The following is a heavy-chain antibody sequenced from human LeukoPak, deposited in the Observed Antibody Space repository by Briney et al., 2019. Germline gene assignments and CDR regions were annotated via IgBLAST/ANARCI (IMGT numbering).Heavy chain of an antibody. CDR3: ARAGYYGISVNDAFDV. V-gene: IGHV3-21*01. Sequence: RGSLRLSCAASGFTFSSYSMNWVRQAPGKGLEWVSYISSSSSYIYYADSVKGRFTISRDNAKNSLYLQMNSLRAEDTAVYYCARAGYYGISVNDAFDVWGQGSMVTVSS. D-gene: IGHD3-22*01. CDR1: GFTFSSYS. CDR2: ISSSSSYI. J-gene: IGHJ3*01.